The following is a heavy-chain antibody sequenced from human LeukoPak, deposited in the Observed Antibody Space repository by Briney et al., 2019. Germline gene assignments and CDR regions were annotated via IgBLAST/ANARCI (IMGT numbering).Heavy chain of an antibody. Sequence: SETLSLTCTVSGGSISSYYWSWIRQPPGKGLEWIGYIYCSGSTNYNPSLKSRVTISVDTSKNQFSLKLSSVTAADTAVYYCARQEYSSSSFDYWGQGTLVTVSS. V-gene: IGHV4-59*08. CDR2: IYCSGST. D-gene: IGHD6-6*01. J-gene: IGHJ4*02. CDR1: GGSISSYY. CDR3: ARQEYSSSSFDY.